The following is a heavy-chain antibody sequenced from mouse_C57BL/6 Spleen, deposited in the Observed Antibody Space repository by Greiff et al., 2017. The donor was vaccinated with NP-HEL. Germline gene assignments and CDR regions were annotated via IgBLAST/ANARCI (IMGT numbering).Heavy chain of an antibody. Sequence: EVKLMESGGDLVKPGGSLKLSCAASGFTFSSYGMSWVRQTPDKRLEWVATISSGGSYTYYPDSVKGRFTISRDNAKNTLYLQMSSLTSEDTAMCYCARHVWGTSYWYFDVWGTGTTVTVSS. J-gene: IGHJ1*03. V-gene: IGHV5-6*01. D-gene: IGHD1-1*01. CDR3: ARHVWGTSYWYFDV. CDR1: GFTFSSYG. CDR2: ISSGGSYT.